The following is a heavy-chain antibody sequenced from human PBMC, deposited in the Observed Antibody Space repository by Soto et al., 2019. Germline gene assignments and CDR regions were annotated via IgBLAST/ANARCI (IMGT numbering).Heavy chain of an antibody. D-gene: IGHD2-15*01. CDR2: ISSSSSYT. Sequence: GGSLRLSCAASGFTFSDYYMSWIRQAPGKGLEWVSYISSSSSYTNYADSVKSRFTISRDNAKNSLYLQMNSLRAEDTAVYYCARGDCSGGSCYDGDPFFDYWGQGTLVTVSS. CDR3: ARGDCSGGSCYDGDPFFDY. V-gene: IGHV3-11*06. CDR1: GFTFSDYY. J-gene: IGHJ4*02.